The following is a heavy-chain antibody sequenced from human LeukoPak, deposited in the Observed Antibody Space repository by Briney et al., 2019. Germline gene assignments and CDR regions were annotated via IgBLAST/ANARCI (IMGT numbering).Heavy chain of an antibody. CDR3: ARGPNYYGSGSYYIHDAFDI. Sequence: PSETLSLTCAVYGGSFSGYYWTWLRQPPGKGLEWIGEINHSGSTNYNPSLKSRVTISLDTSKNQFSLNLSSVTAADTAVYYCARGPNYYGSGSYYIHDAFDIWGQGTMVTVSS. J-gene: IGHJ3*02. CDR1: GGSFSGYY. D-gene: IGHD3-10*01. CDR2: INHSGST. V-gene: IGHV4-34*01.